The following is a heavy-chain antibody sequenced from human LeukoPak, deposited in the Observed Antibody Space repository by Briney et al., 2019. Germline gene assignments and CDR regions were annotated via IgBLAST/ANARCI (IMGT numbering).Heavy chain of an antibody. CDR2: IIPIFGTA. CDR1: GGTFSSYA. Sequence: GASVKVSCKASGGTFSSYAISWVRQAPGQGLEWMGGIIPIFGTANYAQKFQGRVTITADESTSTAYMELSSLRSEDTAVYYCARGPTDCSSTSCYLVLPNPGWFDPWGQGTLVTVSS. CDR3: ARGPTDCSSTSCYLVLPNPGWFDP. J-gene: IGHJ5*02. V-gene: IGHV1-69*13. D-gene: IGHD2-2*01.